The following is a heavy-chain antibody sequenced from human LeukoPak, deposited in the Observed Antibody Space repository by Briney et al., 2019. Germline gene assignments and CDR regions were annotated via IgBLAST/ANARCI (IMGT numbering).Heavy chain of an antibody. V-gene: IGHV3-23*01. CDR2: ISGYGGST. Sequence: GGSLRLSCAASGFTFSSYAMNWVRQAPGKGLEWVSAISGYGGSTYYADSVKGRFTISRDNSRNTLHLQMNSLRAEDTALYYCATSYYYNAGGPFYFDFWGQGALVTVSS. D-gene: IGHD3-10*01. J-gene: IGHJ4*02. CDR3: ATSYYYNAGGPFYFDF. CDR1: GFTFSSYA.